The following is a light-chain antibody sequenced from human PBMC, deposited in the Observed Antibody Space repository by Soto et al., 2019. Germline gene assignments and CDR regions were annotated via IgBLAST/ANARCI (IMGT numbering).Light chain of an antibody. CDR3: SSYAGSNNFGV. Sequence: QSALTQPPSVSGSPGQSVTISCTGTSSGVGDYNYVSWYQHQPDKAPKLMIYEVTKRPSGVPDRFSGSKSGNTASLTVSGLQAEDEADYYCSSYAGSNNFGVFGGGTKLTVL. CDR2: EVT. V-gene: IGLV2-8*01. J-gene: IGLJ2*01. CDR1: SSGVGDYNY.